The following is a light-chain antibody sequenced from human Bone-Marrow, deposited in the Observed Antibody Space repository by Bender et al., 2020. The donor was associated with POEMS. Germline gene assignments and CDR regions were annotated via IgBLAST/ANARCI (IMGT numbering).Light chain of an antibody. CDR1: SSDIGTYNS. Sequence: QSALTQSPSASGSPGQSITISCTGSSSDIGTYNSVSWYQHYPGKAPKLIIYEVSQRPSGVPDRFSGSTSGNTASLTVSRLQAEDEADYYCSSYAGNDKFVFGTGTQVTVL. V-gene: IGLV2-8*01. CDR3: SSYAGNDKFV. CDR2: EVS. J-gene: IGLJ1*01.